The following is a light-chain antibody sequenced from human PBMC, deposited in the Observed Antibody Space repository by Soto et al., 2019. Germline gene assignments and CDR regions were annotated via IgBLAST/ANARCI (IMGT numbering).Light chain of an antibody. CDR3: ISYTSSSTWV. V-gene: IGLV2-14*01. CDR1: SSDIGGYNY. J-gene: IGLJ3*02. CDR2: EVS. Sequence: QSVLTQPASVSGCPGQSITISCTGTSSDIGGYNYVSWYQQHPGKAPKLMIYEVSNRPSGVSDRFSGSRSGNTASLTISGLQAEDESDYYCISYTSSSTWVFGGGTKVT.